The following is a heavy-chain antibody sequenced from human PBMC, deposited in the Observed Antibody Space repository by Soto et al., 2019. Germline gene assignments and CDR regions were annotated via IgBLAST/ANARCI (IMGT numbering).Heavy chain of an antibody. V-gene: IGHV3-48*03. CDR3: ARDGGGGSRTTIY. CDR2: IGTSGKTI. Sequence: EVQLVESGGGLVQAGGSLRLFCAVSGFTFSSYEMNWVRQAPGKGLEWVSYIGTSGKTIYYADSVRGRFTISRDNAKNSLYLQMNSLRAEDTAVYYCARDGGGGSRTTIYWGQGTLVTVSS. D-gene: IGHD1-26*01. J-gene: IGHJ4*02. CDR1: GFTFSSYE.